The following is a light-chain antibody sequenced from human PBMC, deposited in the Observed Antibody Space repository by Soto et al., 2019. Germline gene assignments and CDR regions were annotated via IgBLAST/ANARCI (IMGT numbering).Light chain of an antibody. V-gene: IGKV1-39*01. CDR1: QSIGTY. J-gene: IGKJ1*01. CDR3: QQSYNTPT. CDR2: GAS. Sequence: DIQVTQSPSSLSASVGDRVTITCRASQSIGTYLNWYHQKPGKAPQLLIYGASTLQSGVPSRFSGSGSGTHFTLTINSLPPEDFGTYACQQSYNTPTFGQGTKVEIK.